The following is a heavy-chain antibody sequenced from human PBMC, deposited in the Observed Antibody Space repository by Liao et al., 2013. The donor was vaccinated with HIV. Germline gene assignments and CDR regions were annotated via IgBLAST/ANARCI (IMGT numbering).Heavy chain of an antibody. CDR1: GGSTSSDDYY. V-gene: IGHV4-30-4*08. J-gene: IGHJ1*01. D-gene: IGHD6-13*01. CDR2: IYYSGST. CDR3: AGRGSSWYGEYFHH. Sequence: QVQLQESGPGLVKPSRTLSLTCTVSGGSTSSDDYYWSWIRQPPGKGLEWIGYIYYSGSTYYNPSLKSRVTISVDTSKNQFSLKLSSVTAADTAVYYCAGRGSSWYGEYFHHWGQGTLVTVSA.